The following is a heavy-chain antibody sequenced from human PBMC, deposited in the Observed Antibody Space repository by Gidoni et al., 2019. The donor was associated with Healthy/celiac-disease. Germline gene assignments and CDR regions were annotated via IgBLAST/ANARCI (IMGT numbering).Heavy chain of an antibody. V-gene: IGHV3-23*01. D-gene: IGHD5-12*01. Sequence: EVQVLESGGGLVQPGGSLRLSCAASGFTFSRYAMTWVRQAPGKGLGWVSAIDGSGINTYYADAVKGRFTISRDNSKYTLYLQMNSLRAEDTALYYCAKGGTRDSGYDHLDQWGQGTLVTVSS. J-gene: IGHJ4*02. CDR3: AKGGTRDSGYDHLDQ. CDR2: IDGSGINT. CDR1: GFTFSRYA.